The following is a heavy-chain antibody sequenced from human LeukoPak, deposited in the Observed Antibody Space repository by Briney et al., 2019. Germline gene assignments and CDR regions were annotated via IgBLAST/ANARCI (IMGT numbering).Heavy chain of an antibody. J-gene: IGHJ6*02. CDR1: GYTFTSYG. Sequence: GASGKVSCKASGYTFTSYGISWVRQAPGQGLEWRGWISAYNGNTNYAQKLQGRVTMTTDTSTSTAYMELRSLRSDDTAVYYCARDCNVMRCPYSSYYYYYGMDVWGQGTTVTVSS. CDR2: ISAYNGNT. CDR3: ARDCNVMRCPYSSYYYYYGMDV. V-gene: IGHV1-18*01. D-gene: IGHD2-21*01.